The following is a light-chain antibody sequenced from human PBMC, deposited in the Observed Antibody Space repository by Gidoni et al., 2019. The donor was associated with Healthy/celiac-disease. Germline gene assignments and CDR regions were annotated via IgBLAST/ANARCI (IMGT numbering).Light chain of an antibody. CDR1: SSNIGSTT. Sequence: QSLLPQPPSASGTPGPTVTIPCSGSSSNIGSTTVNWYQQPPGTAPKLLIYSNKPRPSGVPDRFSGSKSGTAASLAISGLQSEDEADYYCAAWDDSLNGHVVFGGGTKLTVL. CDR3: AAWDDSLNGHVV. CDR2: SNK. J-gene: IGLJ2*01. V-gene: IGLV1-44*01.